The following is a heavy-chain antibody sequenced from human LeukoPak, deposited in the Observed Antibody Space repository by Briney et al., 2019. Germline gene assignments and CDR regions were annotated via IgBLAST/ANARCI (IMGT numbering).Heavy chain of an antibody. Sequence: PSETLSLTCTVSGGSISSYYWSWIRQPAGKGPEWIGRIYTSGSTNYNPSLKSRVTMSVDTSKNQFSLKLSSVTAADTAVYYCARTYGDYVWNYYYMDVWGKGTTVTVSS. CDR3: ARTYGDYVWNYYYMDV. D-gene: IGHD4-17*01. CDR1: GGSISSYY. J-gene: IGHJ6*03. V-gene: IGHV4-4*07. CDR2: IYTSGST.